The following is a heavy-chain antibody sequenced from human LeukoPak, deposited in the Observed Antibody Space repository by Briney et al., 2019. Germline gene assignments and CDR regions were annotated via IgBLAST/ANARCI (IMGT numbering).Heavy chain of an antibody. CDR3: ARGNFDSSSWYRTYDY. D-gene: IGHD6-13*01. J-gene: IGHJ4*02. CDR2: IKQDGSEK. CDR1: GFTFSSYW. Sequence: QPGGSLSLSCAASGFTFSSYWMSWVRQAPGKGLEWVANIKQDGSEKYYVDSVKGRFTISRDNAKNSLYLQMNSLRAEDTAVYYCARGNFDSSSWYRTYDYWGQGTLVTVSS. V-gene: IGHV3-7*01.